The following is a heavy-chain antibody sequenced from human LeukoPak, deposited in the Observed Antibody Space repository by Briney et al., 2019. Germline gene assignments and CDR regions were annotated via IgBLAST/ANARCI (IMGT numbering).Heavy chain of an antibody. D-gene: IGHD6-13*01. Sequence: SETLSLTCTVSGGSISSYYWSWIRQPPGKGLEWIGYIYYSGSTNYNPSLKSRVTMSVDTSKNQFSLKLSSVTAADTAVYYCARAYSSSWYDSWGQGTLVTVSS. CDR1: GGSISSYY. J-gene: IGHJ5*01. V-gene: IGHV4-59*01. CDR2: IYYSGST. CDR3: ARAYSSSWYDS.